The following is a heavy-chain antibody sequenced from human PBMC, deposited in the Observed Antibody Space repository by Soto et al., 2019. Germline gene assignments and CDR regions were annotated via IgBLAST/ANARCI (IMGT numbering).Heavy chain of an antibody. CDR1: GYTFTSYA. V-gene: IGHV1-3*01. D-gene: IGHD1-26*01. CDR2: INAGNGNT. Sequence: ASVKVSCKASGYTFTSYAMHWVRQAPGQRLEWMGWINAGNGNTKYSQKFQGRVTITRDTSASTAYMELSGLRSEDTAVYYCAIVIRLGGSSEDYWGQGTLVTVFS. J-gene: IGHJ4*02. CDR3: AIVIRLGGSSEDY.